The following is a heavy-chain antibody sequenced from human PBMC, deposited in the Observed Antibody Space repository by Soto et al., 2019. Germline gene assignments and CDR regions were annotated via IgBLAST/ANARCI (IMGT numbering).Heavy chain of an antibody. D-gene: IGHD6-6*01. J-gene: IGHJ5*02. CDR2: IIPILGIA. CDR3: ARERSSSPNWFDP. V-gene: IGHV1-69*04. Sequence: SVKVSCTASGGKFSSYTISWVRQAPGQGLEWMGRIIPILGIANYAQKFQGRVTVTADKSTSTAYMELSSLRSEDTAVYYCARERSSSPNWFDPWGQGTLVTVSS. CDR1: GGKFSSYT.